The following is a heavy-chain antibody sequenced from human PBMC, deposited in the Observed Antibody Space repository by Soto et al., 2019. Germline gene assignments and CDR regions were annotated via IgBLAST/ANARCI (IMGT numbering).Heavy chain of an antibody. J-gene: IGHJ6*02. CDR1: GGTFSSYA. CDR2: IIPIFGTA. Sequence: SVKVSCKASGGTFSSYAISWVRQAPGQGLEWMGGIIPIFGTANYAQKFQGRVTITADESTSTAYMELSSPRSEDTAVYYCARHPGDYGHDYYYYYGMDVWGQGTTVTVSS. D-gene: IGHD4-17*01. V-gene: IGHV1-69*13. CDR3: ARHPGDYGHDYYYYYGMDV.